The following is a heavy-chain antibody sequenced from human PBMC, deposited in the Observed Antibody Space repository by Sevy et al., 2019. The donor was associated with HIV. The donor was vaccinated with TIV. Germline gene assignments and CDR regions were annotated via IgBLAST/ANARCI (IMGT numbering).Heavy chain of an antibody. J-gene: IGHJ4*02. CDR3: ARLSGSYYY. CDR1: GFIFRSSW. D-gene: IGHD1-26*01. CDR2: IKEGGSEK. Sequence: GGSLRLSCAVSGFIFRSSWMSWVRQAPGKGLEWVANIKEGGSEKNYVESVRGRFTISRDNAKNSLYLQMSSLRAEDTAVYYCARLSGSYYYWGQGTLVTVSS. V-gene: IGHV3-7*01.